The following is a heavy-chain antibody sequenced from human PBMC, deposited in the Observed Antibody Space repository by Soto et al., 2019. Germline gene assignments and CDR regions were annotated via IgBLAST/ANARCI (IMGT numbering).Heavy chain of an antibody. Sequence: QVQLQESGPGLVKPSETLSLTCTVSGGSISSYYWSWIRQPPGKGLEWIGYIYYSGSTNYNASLKSRVTISVDTSKNQFSLKLSSVTAADTAVYYCAIDSGYDFIGYFDYWGQGTLVTVSS. D-gene: IGHD5-12*01. V-gene: IGHV4-59*08. CDR1: GGSISSYY. CDR2: IYYSGST. J-gene: IGHJ4*02. CDR3: AIDSGYDFIGYFDY.